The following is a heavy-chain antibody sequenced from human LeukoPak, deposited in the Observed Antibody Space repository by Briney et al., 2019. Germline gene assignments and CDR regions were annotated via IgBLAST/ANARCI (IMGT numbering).Heavy chain of an antibody. D-gene: IGHD2-2*01. Sequence: SETLSLTCTVSGGSISSKYWSWIRQPAGKGLEWIGRIYTSGSTNYNPSLKSRVTISVDTSKNQFSLKLSSVTAADTAVYYCARELGYCSSTSCSGRWGQGTLVTVSS. CDR3: ARELGYCSSTSCSGR. CDR1: GGSISSKY. V-gene: IGHV4-4*07. CDR2: IYTSGST. J-gene: IGHJ4*02.